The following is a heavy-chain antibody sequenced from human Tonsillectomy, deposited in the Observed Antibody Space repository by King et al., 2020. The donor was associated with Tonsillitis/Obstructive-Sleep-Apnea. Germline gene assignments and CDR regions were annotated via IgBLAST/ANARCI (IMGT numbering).Heavy chain of an antibody. Sequence: VQLVESGGGLIQPGGSLRLSGAASGVTVSSSYMSWVRQAPGKGREWVSFIYSGGNTHDADSVKGRFTISRDNSKNTLYLQMNSLRAEDTAVYYCTRDLGAPFDYWGQGSLVTVSS. CDR1: GVTVSSSY. CDR3: TRDLGAPFDY. J-gene: IGHJ4*02. V-gene: IGHV3-53*01. CDR2: IYSGGNT.